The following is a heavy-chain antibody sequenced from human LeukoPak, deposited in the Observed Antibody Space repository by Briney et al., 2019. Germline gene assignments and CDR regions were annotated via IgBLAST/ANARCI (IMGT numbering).Heavy chain of an antibody. J-gene: IGHJ6*02. CDR1: GFTFSTYW. D-gene: IGHD3-16*01. CDR3: ARGGGLDV. CDR2: IKEDGSDK. Sequence: GGSLRLSCAASGFTFSTYWMTWVRQAPGKGLEWVANIKEDGSDKYYVDSVKGRFTISRDNAKNSLYLQMSNLRAEDTAVYFRARGGGLDVWGQGATVTVSS. V-gene: IGHV3-7*03.